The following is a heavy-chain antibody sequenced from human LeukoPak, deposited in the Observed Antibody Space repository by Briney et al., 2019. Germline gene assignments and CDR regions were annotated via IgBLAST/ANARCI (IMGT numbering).Heavy chain of an antibody. CDR3: VRARRGVEMATIFDF. CDR2: ISAYNGNT. D-gene: IGHD5-24*01. Sequence: ASVKVSCKASGYTFTSYGISWVRQAPGQGLEWMGWISAYNGNTKYAQKLQGRVTVTTETSTSTAYMELRSLRSDDTAMYYCVRARRGVEMATIFDFWGQGTLVTVSS. V-gene: IGHV1-18*01. CDR1: GYTFTSYG. J-gene: IGHJ4*02.